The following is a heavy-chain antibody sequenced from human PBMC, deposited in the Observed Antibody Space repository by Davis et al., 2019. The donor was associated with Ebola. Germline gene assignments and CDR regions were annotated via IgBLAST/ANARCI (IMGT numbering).Heavy chain of an antibody. CDR1: GFTFTSYA. V-gene: IGHV3-23*01. J-gene: IGHJ6*02. D-gene: IGHD2-2*01. CDR2: ISASGGST. CDR3: AKDRYCSSTSCRNYYYGMDV. Sequence: GSLTLSCAASGFTFTSYAMSWVRQAPGKGLEWVSAISASGGSTFYADSVKGRFTISRDNSKNTLFLQMNSLRAEDTAVFYCAKDRYCSSTSCRNYYYGMDVWGQGTTVTVSS.